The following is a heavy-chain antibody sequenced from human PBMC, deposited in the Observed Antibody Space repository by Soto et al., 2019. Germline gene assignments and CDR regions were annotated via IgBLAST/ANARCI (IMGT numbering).Heavy chain of an antibody. J-gene: IGHJ4*02. Sequence: ASVKVSCKASGYTFTSYGISWVRQAPGQGLEWMGWISAYNGNTNYAQKLQGRVTMTTDTSTSTAYMELRSLRSDDTAVYYCARDLVVPAAITEAFDYWGQGTLVTVSS. D-gene: IGHD2-2*02. CDR1: GYTFTSYG. CDR2: ISAYNGNT. CDR3: ARDLVVPAAITEAFDY. V-gene: IGHV1-18*01.